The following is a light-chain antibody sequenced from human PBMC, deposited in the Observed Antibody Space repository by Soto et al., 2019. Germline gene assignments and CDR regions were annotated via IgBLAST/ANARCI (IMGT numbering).Light chain of an antibody. CDR3: QEYGMSRT. V-gene: IGKV3-11*01. J-gene: IGKJ1*01. Sequence: EIVLTQSPATLSLSPGERATLSCRASQSVSSYLAWYQQKPGQAPRLLIYDASNRATGIPARFSGSGSGTEFTLTISSLEPEDFAVYYCQEYGMSRTFGQGTKVDIK. CDR2: DAS. CDR1: QSVSSY.